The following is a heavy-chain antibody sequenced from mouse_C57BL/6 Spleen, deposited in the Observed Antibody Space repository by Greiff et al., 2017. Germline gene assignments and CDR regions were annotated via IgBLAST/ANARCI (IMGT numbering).Heavy chain of an antibody. V-gene: IGHV1-82*01. Sequence: QVQLKESGPELVKPGASVKISCKASGYAFSSSWMNWVKQRPGKGLEWIGRLYPGDGDTNYTGKFKGKATLTADNSSSTAYMQLSSLTSEDSAVYFCAREEGYAMDDRGQGTSVTVSS. CDR3: AREEGYAMDD. CDR1: GYAFSSSW. J-gene: IGHJ4*01. CDR2: LYPGDGDT.